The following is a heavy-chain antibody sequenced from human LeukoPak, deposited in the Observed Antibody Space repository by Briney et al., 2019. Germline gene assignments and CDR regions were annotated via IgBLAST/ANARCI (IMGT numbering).Heavy chain of an antibody. V-gene: IGHV3-53*01. CDR2: IYSGGST. J-gene: IGHJ4*02. Sequence: GGSLRLSCAASGFTVSSNYMSWVRQAPGKGLEWVSVIYSGGSTYYADSVKGRFTISRDNSKNTLYLQMNSLRAEDTAVYYCARDRDSSGYNYYFDYWGQGTLVTVSS. CDR1: GFTVSSNY. D-gene: IGHD3-22*01. CDR3: ARDRDSSGYNYYFDY.